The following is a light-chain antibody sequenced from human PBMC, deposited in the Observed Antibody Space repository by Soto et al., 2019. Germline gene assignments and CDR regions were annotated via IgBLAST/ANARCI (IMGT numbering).Light chain of an antibody. CDR1: QGIRND. V-gene: IGKV1-17*02. CDR3: QQYNNLIT. J-gene: IGKJ5*01. Sequence: DIQMTQSPSSLSASVGDRVTITCRASQGIRNDLGWYQQKPGKAPKRLIYAASSLQSGVPSRFSGSGSGTDFTFTISNLQPEDIATYYCQQYNNLITFGQGTRREIK. CDR2: AAS.